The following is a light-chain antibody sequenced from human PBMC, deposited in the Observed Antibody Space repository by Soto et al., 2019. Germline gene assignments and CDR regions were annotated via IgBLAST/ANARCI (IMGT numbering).Light chain of an antibody. CDR3: HQYDNWPPWT. Sequence: EVLMTQSPATLSVSPGERATLSCRASENVGSNVAWYQQKPGQAPRLLIYGAFTRATGIPARFSGSGSGTEFTLTISSLQSEDFALYYCHQYDNWPPWTFGQGTKVEIK. CDR1: ENVGSN. V-gene: IGKV3-15*01. J-gene: IGKJ1*01. CDR2: GAF.